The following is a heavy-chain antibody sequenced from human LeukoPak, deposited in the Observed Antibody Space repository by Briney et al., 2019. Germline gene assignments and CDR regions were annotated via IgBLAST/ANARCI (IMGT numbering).Heavy chain of an antibody. CDR1: GFTFSSYG. V-gene: IGHV3-33*01. D-gene: IGHD3-3*01. CDR3: ARAQLRFLEWLLY. CDR2: IWHDGSNK. Sequence: PGGSLRLSCAASGFTFSSYGMHWVRQAPGKGLEWVAVIWHDGSNKYYADSVKGRFTISRDNSKNTLYLQMNSLRAEDTAVYYCARAQLRFLEWLLYWGQGTLVTVSS. J-gene: IGHJ4*02.